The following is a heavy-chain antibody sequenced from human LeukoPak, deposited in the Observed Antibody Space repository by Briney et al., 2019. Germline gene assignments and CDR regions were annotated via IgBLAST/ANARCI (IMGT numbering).Heavy chain of an antibody. CDR3: AKEGAYCGGDCYWDYYYGMDV. Sequence: PGGSLRLSCAASGFTFSSYAMSWVRQAPGKGLEWVSAISGSGGSTYYADSVKGRFTISRDNSKNTLYLQMNSLRAEDTAVYYCAKEGAYCGGDCYWDYYYGMDVWGKGTTVTVSS. V-gene: IGHV3-23*01. J-gene: IGHJ6*04. CDR2: ISGSGGST. D-gene: IGHD2-21*02. CDR1: GFTFSSYA.